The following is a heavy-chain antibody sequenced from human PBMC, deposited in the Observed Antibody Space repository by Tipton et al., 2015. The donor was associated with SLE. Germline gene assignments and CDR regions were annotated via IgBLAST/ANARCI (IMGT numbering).Heavy chain of an antibody. V-gene: IGHV3-30*04. J-gene: IGHJ3*01. Sequence: SLRLSCAASGFTFSTYNMHWVRQAPGKGLEWLAVISYDGSFTYHADSVKGRFTISRDSSKNTLYLQMNSLRPEDTAVYYCAREGRGGDYGDYGAFDVWGQGTMVTVSS. CDR2: ISYDGSFT. CDR1: GFTFSTYN. CDR3: AREGRGGDYGDYGAFDV. D-gene: IGHD4-17*01.